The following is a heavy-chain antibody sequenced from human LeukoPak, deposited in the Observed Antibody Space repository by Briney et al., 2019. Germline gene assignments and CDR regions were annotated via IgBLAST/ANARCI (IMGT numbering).Heavy chain of an antibody. D-gene: IGHD6-6*01. CDR1: GGSFRNYY. V-gene: IGHV4-34*01. Sequence: SETLSLTCGFYGGSFRNYYWSCIRQSPGKGLEWIGEINQSGRTNYNPSLKTRLTISVDTAKNLFSLNLTSMTAADTATYYCTVRDGHSTSSGDTWGQGTLVTVSS. J-gene: IGHJ5*02. CDR2: INQSGRT. CDR3: TVRDGHSTSSGDT.